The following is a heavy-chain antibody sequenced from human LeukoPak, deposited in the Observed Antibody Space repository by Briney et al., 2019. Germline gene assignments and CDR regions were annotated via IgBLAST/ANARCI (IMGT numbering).Heavy chain of an antibody. Sequence: GGSLRLSCAASGFTFSSYAMSWVRQAPGKGLEWVSYISGSSSHIYYADSLKGRFTISRDNAKNSLSLQMNSLRAEDTAVYYCARGTTVANVDYWGQGTLVTVSS. CDR2: ISGSSSHI. V-gene: IGHV3-21*01. D-gene: IGHD4-23*01. CDR1: GFTFSSYA. CDR3: ARGTTVANVDY. J-gene: IGHJ4*02.